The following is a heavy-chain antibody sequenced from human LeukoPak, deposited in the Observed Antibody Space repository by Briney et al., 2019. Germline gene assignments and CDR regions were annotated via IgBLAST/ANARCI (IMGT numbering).Heavy chain of an antibody. D-gene: IGHD6-13*01. CDR2: ISSSSSYI. CDR3: ARTGAAAGTHFDY. CDR1: GFTFSSYS. Sequence: GGSLRLSCAASGFTFSSYSMNWVRQAPGKGLEWVSSISSSSSYIYYADSVKGRFTISRDNSKNTLYLQMNSLRGEDTAVYYCARTGAAAGTHFDYWGQGTLVTVSS. V-gene: IGHV3-21*01. J-gene: IGHJ4*02.